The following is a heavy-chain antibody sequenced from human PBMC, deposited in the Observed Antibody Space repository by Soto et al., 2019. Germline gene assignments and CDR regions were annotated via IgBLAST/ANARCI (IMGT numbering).Heavy chain of an antibody. J-gene: IGHJ5*02. V-gene: IGHV3-21*01. CDR1: GFTFRSFT. D-gene: IGHD6-13*01. CDR3: TRDASRDSSARGWFDP. Sequence: GGSLRLSCAASGFTFRSFTMNWVRQAPGKGLEWVSTISSNSAYIYYTDALRGRFTISRDNAKNSLHLQMNSLRAEDTAVYYCTRDASRDSSARGWFDPWGPGTLVSSPQ. CDR2: ISSNSAYI.